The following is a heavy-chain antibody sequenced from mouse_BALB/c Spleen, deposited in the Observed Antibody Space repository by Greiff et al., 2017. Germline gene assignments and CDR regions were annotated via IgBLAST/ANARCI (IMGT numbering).Heavy chain of an antibody. CDR3: ARGGSYGRIAY. CDR1: GYAFTNYL. CDR2: INPGSGGT. J-gene: IGHJ3*01. D-gene: IGHD2-10*02. V-gene: IGHV1-54*01. Sequence: VQLQQSGAELVRPGTSVKVSCKASGYAFTNYLIEWVKQRPGQGLEWIGVINPGSGGTNYNEKFKGKATLTADKSSSTAYMQLSSLTSDDSAVYFCARGGSYGRIAYWGQGTLVTVSA.